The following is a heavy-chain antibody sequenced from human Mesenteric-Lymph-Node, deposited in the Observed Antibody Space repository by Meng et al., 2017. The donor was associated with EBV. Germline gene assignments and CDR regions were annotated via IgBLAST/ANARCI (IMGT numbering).Heavy chain of an antibody. CDR1: GGSISSRSYY. Sequence: QRQRQESGPGLGKPSETLSLTCNGSGGSISSRSYYWGWIRQPPGRGLEWIGSIYYSGPTYSPPSLQPLVSLSFDPSQPPFSLPLLSFPASASALSYCATQRSGSYSYWGQGTLVTVSS. J-gene: IGHJ4*02. D-gene: IGHD1-26*01. CDR2: IYYSGPT. V-gene: IGHV4-39*01. CDR3: ATQRSGSYSY.